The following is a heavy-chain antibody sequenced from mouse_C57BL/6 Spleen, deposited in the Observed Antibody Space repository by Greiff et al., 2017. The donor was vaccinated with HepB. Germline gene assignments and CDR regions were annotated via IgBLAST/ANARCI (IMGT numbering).Heavy chain of an antibody. CDR2: IYPSDSET. Sequence: QVHVKQPGAELVRPGSSVKLSCKASGYTFTSYWMDWVKQRPGQGLEWIGNIYPSDSETHYNQKFKDKATLTVDKSSSTAYMQLSSLTSEDSAVYYCARGGLPFDYWGQGTTLTVSS. V-gene: IGHV1-61*01. CDR3: ARGGLPFDY. J-gene: IGHJ2*01. D-gene: IGHD3-3*01. CDR1: GYTFTSYW.